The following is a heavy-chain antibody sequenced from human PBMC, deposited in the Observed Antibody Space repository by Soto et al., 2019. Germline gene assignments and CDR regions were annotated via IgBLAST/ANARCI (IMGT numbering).Heavy chain of an antibody. D-gene: IGHD6-25*01. J-gene: IGHJ6*02. V-gene: IGHV3-48*04. Sequence: GGSLRLSCAASGFTFSSYSMNWVRQAPGKGLEWVSYISTSGTTMHYADSVKGRFTMSRDHATNSVYLQMNRLRVEDTAVYYCTRGGIAPGYGLDVWGLGTTVTVSS. CDR2: ISTSGTTM. CDR3: TRGGIAPGYGLDV. CDR1: GFTFSSYS.